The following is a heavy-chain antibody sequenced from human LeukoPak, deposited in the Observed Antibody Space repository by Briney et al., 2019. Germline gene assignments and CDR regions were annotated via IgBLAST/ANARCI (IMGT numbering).Heavy chain of an antibody. CDR1: GYTFSSYY. Sequence: ASVKVSCKASGYTFSSYYIHWVRQAPGQGLQWMGVINPSGSNSRYEDEVRGRFTITRSTSPNTVNIRLSSLRSNDKAVYYCSSPKSPYDGTGPNNWGQGTQVPVSS. CDR3: SSPKSPYDGTGPNN. D-gene: IGHD2-8*02. CDR2: INPSGSNS. V-gene: IGHV1-46*01. J-gene: IGHJ4*02.